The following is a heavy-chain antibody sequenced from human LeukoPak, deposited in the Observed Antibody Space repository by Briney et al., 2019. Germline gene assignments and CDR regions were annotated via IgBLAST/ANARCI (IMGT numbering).Heavy chain of an antibody. Sequence: PSETLSLTCTVSGGSIYSGDSYWSWIRQPPVKGLEWIGHIYYSGGASYNPALKSRVSISIDTSKNQFSLALSSVTAADTALYYCARAPCRGDCYLDYWGQGTLVTVSS. D-gene: IGHD2-21*01. J-gene: IGHJ4*02. CDR1: GGSIYSGDSY. CDR2: IYYSGGA. V-gene: IGHV4-30-4*01. CDR3: ARAPCRGDCYLDY.